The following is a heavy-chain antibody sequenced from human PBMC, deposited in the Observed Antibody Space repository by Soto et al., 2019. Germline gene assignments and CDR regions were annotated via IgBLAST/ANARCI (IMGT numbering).Heavy chain of an antibody. D-gene: IGHD3-10*01. CDR3: AREDGGGPFDY. V-gene: IGHV3-23*01. CDR2: ISGPGSDT. CDR1: GFIFSAYF. Sequence: LGSGGGPVQPGGSLRLSCEASGFIFSAYFMTWVRQAPGKGLEWVSGISGPGSDTDYADSVKGRFTISRDNSKNTLFLQMSSLRVEDTAVYYCAREDGGGPFDYWSQGTFVTVSS. J-gene: IGHJ4*02.